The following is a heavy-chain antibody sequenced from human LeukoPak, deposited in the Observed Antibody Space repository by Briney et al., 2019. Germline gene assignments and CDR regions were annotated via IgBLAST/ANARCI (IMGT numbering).Heavy chain of an antibody. CDR2: VNTHIGDT. J-gene: IGHJ4*02. D-gene: IGHD6-19*01. CDR1: GYTLTGYY. V-gene: IGHV1-2*02. CDR3: ARGITDGTGWSPFFDY. Sequence: GASVKVSCKASGYTLTGYYMHWVRQAPGQGLEWLGWVNTHIGDTTYAQIFQGRVSITRDTSIRTAYMELSSLTSDDTAVYYCARGITDGTGWSPFFDYWGQGTLVTVSS.